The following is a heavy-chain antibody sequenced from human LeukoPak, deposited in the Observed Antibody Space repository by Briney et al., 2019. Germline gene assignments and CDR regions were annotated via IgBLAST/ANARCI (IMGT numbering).Heavy chain of an antibody. CDR2: INPSGGST. CDR1: GYTFTSYY. CDR3: ARDLFPAARFYYFDY. D-gene: IGHD2-2*01. J-gene: IGHJ4*02. Sequence: ASVTVSCKASGYTFTSYYMHWVRQAPGQGLEWMGIINPSGGSTSYAQKFQGRVTMTRDTSTSTVYMELSSLRSEDTAVYYCARDLFPAARFYYFDYWGRGTVVTGSS. V-gene: IGHV1-46*01.